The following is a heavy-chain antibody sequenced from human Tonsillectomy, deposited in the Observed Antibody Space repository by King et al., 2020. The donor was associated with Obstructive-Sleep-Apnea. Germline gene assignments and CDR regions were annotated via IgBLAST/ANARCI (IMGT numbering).Heavy chain of an antibody. CDR3: AKVWFGYLSSIDF. J-gene: IGHJ4*02. CDR2: IWKDGVIK. CDR1: GFIFVTYA. Sequence: VQLVESGGGVVQPGGSRKLSGEGLGFIFVTYAMNWFRRAPGKGLGGGAFIWKDGVIKYYADSVRGRLTISRANSKNPLYLKMNSLRAEDTAVYYCAKVWFGYLSSIDFWGQGTLVTVSS. V-gene: IGHV3-30*02. D-gene: IGHD3-10*01.